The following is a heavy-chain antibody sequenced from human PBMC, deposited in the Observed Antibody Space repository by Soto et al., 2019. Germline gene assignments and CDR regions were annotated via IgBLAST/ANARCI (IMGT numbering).Heavy chain of an antibody. CDR2: ISAYNGNT. CDR3: ARVGFVVVPAASEFFDY. Sequence: ASVKVSCKASGYTFTSYGISWVRQAPGQGLEWMGWISAYNGNTNYAQKLQGSVTMTTDTSTSTAYMELRSLRSDDTAVYYCARVGFVVVPAASEFFDYWGQGTLVTVSS. J-gene: IGHJ4*02. CDR1: GYTFTSYG. V-gene: IGHV1-18*01. D-gene: IGHD2-2*01.